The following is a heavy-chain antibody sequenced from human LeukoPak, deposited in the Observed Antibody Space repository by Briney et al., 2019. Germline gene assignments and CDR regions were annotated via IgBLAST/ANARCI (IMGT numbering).Heavy chain of an antibody. CDR3: AREGPPPGGPGDY. CDR1: GFTFSNYW. D-gene: IGHD4-23*01. V-gene: IGHV3-7*01. CDR2: IKFDGSDK. Sequence: GGSLRLSCAASGFTFSNYWMSWVRQAPGKGLEWVANIKFDGSDKFYVDSVKGRFTISRDNSKNTLYLQMNSLRAEDTAVYYCAREGPPPGGPGDYWGQGTLVTVSS. J-gene: IGHJ4*02.